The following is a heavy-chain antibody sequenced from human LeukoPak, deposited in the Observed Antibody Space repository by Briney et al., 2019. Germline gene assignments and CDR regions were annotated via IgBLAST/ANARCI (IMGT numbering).Heavy chain of an antibody. CDR1: GGSISSSSYY. CDR3: ARPALSTAEYFQH. Sequence: SETLSLTCTVSGGSISSSSYYWGWIRQPPGKGLEWTGSIYYSGSTYYNPSLKSRVTISVDTSKNQFSLKLSSVTAADTAVYYCARPALSTAEYFQHWGQGTLVTVSS. CDR2: IYYSGST. J-gene: IGHJ1*01. V-gene: IGHV4-39*01. D-gene: IGHD2-2*01.